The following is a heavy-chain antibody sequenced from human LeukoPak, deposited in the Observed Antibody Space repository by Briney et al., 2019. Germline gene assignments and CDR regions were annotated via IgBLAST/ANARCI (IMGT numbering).Heavy chain of an antibody. CDR3: ARGYCSGNSCFFFDY. D-gene: IGHD2-15*01. J-gene: IGHJ4*02. V-gene: IGHV3-20*04. CDR2: INWSGDST. CDR1: GFTFDDYG. Sequence: GGSLRLSCAASGFTFDDYGMSWVRQAPGKGLEWVSDINWSGDSTGYADSVKGRFTISRDNARNSLYLQMNSLRAEDTALYYCARGYCSGNSCFFFDYWGQGTLVTVSS.